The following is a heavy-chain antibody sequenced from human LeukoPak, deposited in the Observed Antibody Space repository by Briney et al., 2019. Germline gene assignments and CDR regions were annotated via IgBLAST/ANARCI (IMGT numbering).Heavy chain of an antibody. Sequence: PGRPLRLSCAASGFTFDDYAMHWVRQAPGKGLEWVSLISGDGGTIYYADSVKGRFTISRDNSKNSLYLQMNSLRTEDTALYYCAKDQFGSGSYSLGGMDVWGQGTTVTVSS. V-gene: IGHV3-43*02. J-gene: IGHJ6*02. CDR3: AKDQFGSGSYSLGGMDV. CDR2: ISGDGGTI. CDR1: GFTFDDYA. D-gene: IGHD3-10*01.